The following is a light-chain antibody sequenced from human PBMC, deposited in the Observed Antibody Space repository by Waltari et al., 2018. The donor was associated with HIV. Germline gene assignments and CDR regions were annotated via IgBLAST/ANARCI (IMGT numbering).Light chain of an antibody. CDR3: QQYFVTPLT. CDR2: WAS. J-gene: IGKJ4*01. V-gene: IGKV4-1*01. CDR1: QSVLYSSKQQNY. Sequence: DIVMTQSPDSLAVSLGERATINCKSRQSVLYSSKQQNYLAWYQQKPGQSPNLLIYWASTREAGVPDRFSGSGSGADFTLTISSLQAEDVAVYYCQQYFVTPLTFGGGTKVEIK.